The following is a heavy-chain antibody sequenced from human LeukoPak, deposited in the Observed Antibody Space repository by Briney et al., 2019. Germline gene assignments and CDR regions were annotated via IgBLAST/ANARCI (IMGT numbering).Heavy chain of an antibody. D-gene: IGHD2-8*01. CDR2: ITGSGGNT. CDR3: ARDVWGSGGY. Sequence: PGGSLRLSCAASGFIFSSYSMSWVRQAPGKGLEWVSVITGSGGNTYYADSVKGRFTISRDNSKNTLYLQMNSLRAEDTAVYYCARDVWGSGGYWGQGMLVTVSS. CDR1: GFIFSSYS. J-gene: IGHJ4*02. V-gene: IGHV3-23*01.